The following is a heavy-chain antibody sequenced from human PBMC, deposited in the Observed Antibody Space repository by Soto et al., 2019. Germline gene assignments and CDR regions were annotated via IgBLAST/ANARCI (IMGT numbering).Heavy chain of an antibody. D-gene: IGHD3-3*01. CDR2: MSNSGST. J-gene: IGHJ4*02. V-gene: IGHV4-59*01. CDR3: ARGEGLLRFLEWLFCFEH. CDR1: GASISDNS. Sequence: SETLSLTCTVSGASISDNSWSWIRQSPGTGLEWIAYMSNSGSTRYNPSLKSRVTISMDTSKNQLSLQLSSVTAADTAVYFCARGEGLLRFLEWLFCFEHWGQGTLVTVSS.